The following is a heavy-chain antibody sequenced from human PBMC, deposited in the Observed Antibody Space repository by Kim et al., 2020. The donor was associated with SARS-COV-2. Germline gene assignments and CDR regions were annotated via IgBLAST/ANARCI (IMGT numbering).Heavy chain of an antibody. V-gene: IGHV3-66*01. CDR3: AREFVIAAAGRIWYFDL. J-gene: IGHJ2*01. CDR1: GFTVSSNY. Sequence: GGSLRLSCAASGFTVSSNYMSWVRQAPGKGLEWVSVIYSGGSTYYADSVKGRFTISRDNSKNTLYLQMNSLRAEDTAVYYCAREFVIAAAGRIWYFDLWGRGTLVTVSS. CDR2: IYSGGST. D-gene: IGHD6-13*01.